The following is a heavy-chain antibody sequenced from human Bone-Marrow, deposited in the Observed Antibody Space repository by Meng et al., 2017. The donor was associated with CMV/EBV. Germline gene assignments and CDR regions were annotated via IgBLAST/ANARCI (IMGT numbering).Heavy chain of an antibody. Sequence: SETLSLTCAVYGTSFSDYSWTWIRQTPGKGLEWIGQISHTGGTNYNPSLKSRVTISVDTSKNQFSLKLSSVTAADTAVYYCARHQGSLHYYYYGMDVWGQGTTVTVSS. CDR1: GTSFSDYS. D-gene: IGHD1-26*01. CDR3: ARHQGSLHYYYYGMDV. J-gene: IGHJ6*02. CDR2: ISHTGGT. V-gene: IGHV4-34*01.